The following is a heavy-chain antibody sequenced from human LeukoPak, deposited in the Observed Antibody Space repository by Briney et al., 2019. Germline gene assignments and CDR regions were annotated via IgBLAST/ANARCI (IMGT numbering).Heavy chain of an antibody. CDR1: GYIFTSYY. J-gene: IGHJ6*02. CDR3: ARGLWQDYYYYGMDV. CDR2: INPSGGST. V-gene: IGHV1-46*01. Sequence: ASVKVSCKASGYIFTSYYMHWVRQAPGQGLERKGIINPSGGSTSYAQKFQGRVTMTRDTSTSTVYMELSSLRSEDTAVYYCARGLWQDYYYYGMDVWGQGTTVTVSS. D-gene: IGHD5-18*01.